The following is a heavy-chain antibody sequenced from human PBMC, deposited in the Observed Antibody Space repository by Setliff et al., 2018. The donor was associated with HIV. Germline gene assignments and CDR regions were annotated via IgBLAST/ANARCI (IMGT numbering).Heavy chain of an antibody. CDR3: ATSWRDGYPGDY. J-gene: IGHJ4*02. CDR2: ISSSGSTI. CDR1: GFTFNNAW. V-gene: IGHV3-11*04. D-gene: IGHD5-12*01. Sequence: GGSLRLSCAASGFTFNNAWMSWVRQAPGKGLEWVSFISSSGSTIFYADSVKGRFTISRDNAKNSLSLQMNSLRAEDTAVYYCATSWRDGYPGDYWGQGTLVTVSS.